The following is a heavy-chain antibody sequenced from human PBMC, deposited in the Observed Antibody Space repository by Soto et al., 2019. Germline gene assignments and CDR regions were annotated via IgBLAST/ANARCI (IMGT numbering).Heavy chain of an antibody. J-gene: IGHJ5*02. CDR2: IYYSGST. CDR1: GGSISSGGYY. CDR3: ARVRITGTTNRFDP. Sequence: NPSETLSLTCTVSGGSISSGGYYWSWIRQHPGKGLEWIGYIYYSGSTYYNPSLKSRVTISVDTSKNQFSLKLSSVTAADTAVYYCARVRITGTTNRFDPWGQRTLVTGSS. D-gene: IGHD1-7*01. V-gene: IGHV4-31*03.